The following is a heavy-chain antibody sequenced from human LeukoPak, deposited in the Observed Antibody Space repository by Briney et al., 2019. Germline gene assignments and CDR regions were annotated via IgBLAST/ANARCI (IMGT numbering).Heavy chain of an antibody. Sequence: ASVTVSCKASGYTFTSYYMHWVRQAPGQGLEWMGIINPSGGSTSYAQKFQGRVTMTRDTSTSTVYMELSRLRSEDTAVYYCARAYGSGSYLGYWGQGTLVTVSS. CDR1: GYTFTSYY. J-gene: IGHJ4*02. CDR3: ARAYGSGSYLGY. V-gene: IGHV1-46*01. CDR2: INPSGGST. D-gene: IGHD3-10*01.